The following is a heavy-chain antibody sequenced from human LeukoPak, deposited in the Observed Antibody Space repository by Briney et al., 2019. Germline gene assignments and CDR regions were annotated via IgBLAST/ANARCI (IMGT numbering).Heavy chain of an antibody. CDR2: IYTSGST. V-gene: IGHV4-4*07. CDR3: ARVSGYCSSTSCPPEFDI. CDR1: GGSISSYY. Sequence: PSETLSLTCTVSGGSISSYYWSWIRQPAGKGLEWIGRIYTSGSTNYNPSLKGRVTMSVDTSKNQFSLKLSSVTAADTAVYYSARVSGYCSSTSCPPEFDIWGQGTMVTVSS. J-gene: IGHJ3*02. D-gene: IGHD2-2*01.